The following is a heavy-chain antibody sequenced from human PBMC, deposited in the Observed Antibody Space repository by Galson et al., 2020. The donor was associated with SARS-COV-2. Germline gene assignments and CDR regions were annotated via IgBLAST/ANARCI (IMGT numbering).Heavy chain of an antibody. V-gene: IGHV1-18*04. Sequence: ASVKVSCKASGYTFTSYGLNWVRQAPGQGLEWMGWISTYNDRTNYAHKFQDRVTITTHTSTRTAYMELRSLRSDDSAVYYCTRGGGQWELMPDDSFDVWGQGTKVVVSS. CDR1: GYTFTSYG. J-gene: IGHJ3*01. CDR3: TRGGGQWELMPDDSFDV. D-gene: IGHD1-26*01. CDR2: ISTYNDRT.